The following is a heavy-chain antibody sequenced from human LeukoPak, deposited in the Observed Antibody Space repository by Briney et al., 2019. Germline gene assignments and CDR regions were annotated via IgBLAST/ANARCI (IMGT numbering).Heavy chain of an antibody. V-gene: IGHV3-7*01. CDR3: ARDKIEGPTKLDY. CDR2: IKQDESEK. CDR1: GFTFSSYW. Sequence: GGSLRLSCAASGFTFSSYWMSWVRQAPGKGLEWVANIKQDESEKYYVDSVKGRFTISRDNAKNSLYLQMNSLRAEDTAAYYCARDKIEGPTKLDYWGQGILVTVSS. D-gene: IGHD1-1*01. J-gene: IGHJ4*02.